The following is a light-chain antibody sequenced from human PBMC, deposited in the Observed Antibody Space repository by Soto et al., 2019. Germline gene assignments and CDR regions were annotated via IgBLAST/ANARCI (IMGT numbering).Light chain of an antibody. CDR2: DVS. CDR3: CSYAGSYV. V-gene: IGLV2-11*01. CDR1: SSDVGNYNY. Sequence: QSALTQPRSVSGSPGQSVTISCTGTSSDVGNYNYVSWYQQHPGKAPKLMIYDVSKRPSGVPDRFSGSKSGNTASLTISGLQAEAEADYYCCSYAGSYVFGTGTKVTVL. J-gene: IGLJ1*01.